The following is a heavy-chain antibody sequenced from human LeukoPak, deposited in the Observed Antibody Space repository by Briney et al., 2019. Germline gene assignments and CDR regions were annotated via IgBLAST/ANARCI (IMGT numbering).Heavy chain of an antibody. CDR3: AKAPGIAAAGFDY. CDR1: GFIFSRYA. CDR2: INDRGVST. J-gene: IGHJ4*02. V-gene: IGHV3-23*01. Sequence: GGSLRLSCAASGFIFSRYAMSWVRQAPGKGLEWVAVINDRGVSTEYADSVKGRFTISRDNSKNTLYLQMNSLRAEDTAVYYCAKAPGIAAAGFDYWGQGTLVTVSS. D-gene: IGHD6-13*01.